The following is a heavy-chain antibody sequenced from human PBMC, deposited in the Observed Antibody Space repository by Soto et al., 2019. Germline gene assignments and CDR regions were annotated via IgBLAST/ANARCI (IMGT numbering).Heavy chain of an antibody. V-gene: IGHV4-61*01. J-gene: IGHJ5*02. CDR3: ARVGYHSSDYLSKWFDP. CDR1: GDSVRSGIYY. CDR2: IDYSGST. D-gene: IGHD3-22*01. Sequence: PSETLSHTCTVSGDSVRSGIYYWSWIRQPPGKRLELIGFIDYSGSTNHNPSLKSRVTISIDTSKNQFSLKLKSVTAADTAVYYRARVGYHSSDYLSKWFDPWGQGTLVT.